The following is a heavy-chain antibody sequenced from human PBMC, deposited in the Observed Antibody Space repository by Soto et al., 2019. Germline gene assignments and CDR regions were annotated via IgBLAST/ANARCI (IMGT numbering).Heavy chain of an antibody. CDR3: ASESLLREYSYGYFAY. CDR1: GGTFNTHA. J-gene: IGHJ4*02. Sequence: QVQLVQSGAEVKKPGSSVKVYCKASGGTFNTHAITWVRQAPGQGLEWMGGIIPMFGTVNYAQKFQGRVTMIAAESTSTGYMELSRLTCEDTGVYYCASESLLREYSYGYFAYWGQGTLVTVSS. D-gene: IGHD5-18*01. V-gene: IGHV1-69*01. CDR2: IIPMFGTV.